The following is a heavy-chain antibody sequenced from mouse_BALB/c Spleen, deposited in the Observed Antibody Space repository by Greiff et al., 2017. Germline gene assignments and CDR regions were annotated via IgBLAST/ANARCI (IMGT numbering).Heavy chain of an antibody. Sequence: VKLMESGAELVRPGVSVKISCKGSGYTFTDYAMHWVKQSHAKSLEWIGVISTYYGDASYNQKFKGKATMTVDKSSSTAYMELARLTSEDSAIYYCAREATVARDWFAYWGQGTLVTVSA. CDR3: AREATVARDWFAY. D-gene: IGHD1-1*01. V-gene: IGHV1S137*01. J-gene: IGHJ3*01. CDR2: ISTYYGDA. CDR1: GYTFTDYA.